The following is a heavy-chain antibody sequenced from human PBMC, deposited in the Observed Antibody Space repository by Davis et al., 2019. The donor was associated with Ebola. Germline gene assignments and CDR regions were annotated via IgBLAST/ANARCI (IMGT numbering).Heavy chain of an antibody. D-gene: IGHD6-13*01. CDR2: ISAYNGNT. CDR1: GGTFSSYA. CDR3: ARDLYSSSWFDY. J-gene: IGHJ4*02. Sequence: ASVKVSCKASGGTFSSYAISWVRQAPGQGLEWMGWISAYNGNTNYAQKLQGRVTMTTDTSTSTAYMELRSLRSDDTAVYYCARDLYSSSWFDYWGQGTLVTVST. V-gene: IGHV1-18*01.